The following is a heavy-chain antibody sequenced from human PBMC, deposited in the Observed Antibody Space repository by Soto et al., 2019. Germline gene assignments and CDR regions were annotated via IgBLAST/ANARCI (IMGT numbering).Heavy chain of an antibody. Sequence: PSETLSLTFTVSGGSISGGDYYWSWIRQPPGKGLEWIGYIYYSGSTYYNPSLKSRVTISVDTSKNQFSLKLSSVTAADTAVYYCARVVFDWFNAFDPWGQGTLVTVSS. V-gene: IGHV4-30-4*01. CDR2: IYYSGST. J-gene: IGHJ5*02. CDR1: GGSISGGDYY. CDR3: ARVVFDWFNAFDP. D-gene: IGHD3-9*01.